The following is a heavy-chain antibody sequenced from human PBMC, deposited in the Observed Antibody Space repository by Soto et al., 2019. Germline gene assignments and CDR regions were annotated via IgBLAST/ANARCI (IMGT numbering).Heavy chain of an antibody. CDR1: GLTVSHNY. Sequence: ILSCVASGLTVSHNYMAWVRQAPEMGLEWVSILYTEGTTYYADSVKGRFTISRDSSKNTLFLQMDSLRAEDTAVYYCVRPRPSGENYGMDVWGQGTTVTVSS. CDR3: VRPRPSGENYGMDV. CDR2: LYTEGTT. J-gene: IGHJ6*02. D-gene: IGHD3-16*01. V-gene: IGHV3-53*01.